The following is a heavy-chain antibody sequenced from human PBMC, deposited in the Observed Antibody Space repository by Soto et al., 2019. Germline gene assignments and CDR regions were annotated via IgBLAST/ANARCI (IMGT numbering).Heavy chain of an antibody. CDR3: ARGGHVVVVTAALDY. D-gene: IGHD2-21*02. V-gene: IGHV1-46*01. CDR1: GDTFTDYY. J-gene: IGHJ4*02. Sequence: QVQLVQSGAEVKKPGASVKVSCKASGDTFTDYYIHWVRQAPGQGLEWMGTVNPSGGHTTYAQHFLGRMTMTRDTSTSTLYMELTSLTSEDTSVYYCARGGHVVVVTAALDYWGQGTLVTVSS. CDR2: VNPSGGHT.